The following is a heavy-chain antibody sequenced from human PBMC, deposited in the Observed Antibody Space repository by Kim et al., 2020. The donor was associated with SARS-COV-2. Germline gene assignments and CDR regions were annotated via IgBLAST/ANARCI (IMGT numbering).Heavy chain of an antibody. V-gene: IGHV3-30*03. CDR3: ASNLVGDTDLGA. CDR2: ISYEGYNK. J-gene: IGHJ5*02. CDR1: GFTFSNHV. D-gene: IGHD1-26*01. Sequence: GGSLRLSCAASGFTFSNHVMHWVRQAPGKGLEWVALISYEGYNKKYTDSVKGRFTVSSDNSKNTLFLQMNSLKPEDTAGDYCASNLVGDTDLGAWGQGTLVTVSS.